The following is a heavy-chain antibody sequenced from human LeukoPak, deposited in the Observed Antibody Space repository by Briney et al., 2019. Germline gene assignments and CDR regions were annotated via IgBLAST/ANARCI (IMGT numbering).Heavy chain of an antibody. CDR1: GGSISSYY. J-gene: IGHJ3*02. Sequence: SETVSLTCTVSGGSISSYYWSWIRQPAGKGLEWIGRIYTSGSTNYNPSLKSRVTISLDTSRNQFSLKLTSVTAADTAVYYCAKSNGYGLVDIWGQGTMVTVSS. V-gene: IGHV4-4*07. CDR2: IYTSGST. CDR3: AKSNGYGLVDI. D-gene: IGHD3-10*01.